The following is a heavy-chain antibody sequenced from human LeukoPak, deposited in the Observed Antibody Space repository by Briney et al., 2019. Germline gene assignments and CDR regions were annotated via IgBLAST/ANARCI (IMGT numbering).Heavy chain of an antibody. V-gene: IGHV4-38-2*02. CDR3: ARGISSCSSTSCYFSPISRRVWFDP. CDR1: GYSISSGYY. CDR2: IYYSGIT. Sequence: PSETLSLTCIVSGYSISSGYYWDWIRQPPGKGLEWIGSIYYSGITYYNPSLKSRVTISVDTSKNQFSLKLSSVTAADTAVYYCARGISSCSSTSCYFSPISRRVWFDPWGQGTLVTVSS. J-gene: IGHJ5*02. D-gene: IGHD2-2*01.